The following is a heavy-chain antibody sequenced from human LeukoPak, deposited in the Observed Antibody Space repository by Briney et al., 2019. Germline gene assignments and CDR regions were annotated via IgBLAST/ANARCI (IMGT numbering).Heavy chain of an antibody. CDR1: GGTFRSYA. V-gene: IGHV1-69*05. J-gene: IGHJ4*02. CDR2: IIPLFGTA. CDR3: ARSGGGGGYSYGYESYFDY. Sequence: SVKVSCKASGGTFRSYAISWVRQAPGQGLEWMGRIIPLFGTANYAQKFQGRVTITTDESTSTAYMELSSLRSEDTAVYYCARSGGGGGYSYGYESYFDYWGQGTLVTVSS. D-gene: IGHD5-18*01.